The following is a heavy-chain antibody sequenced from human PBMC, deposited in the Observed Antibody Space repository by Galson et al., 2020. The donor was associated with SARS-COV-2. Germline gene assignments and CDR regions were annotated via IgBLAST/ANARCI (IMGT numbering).Heavy chain of an antibody. Sequence: GGSLRLSCAASGFTFSSYGMHWVRQAPGKGLEWVAVIWYDGSNKYYADSVKGRFTISRDNSKNTLYLQMNSLRAEDTAVYYCAKDSDYGGNDYYYSGMDVWGQGTTVTVSS. V-gene: IGHV3-33*06. CDR2: IWYDGSNK. CDR3: AKDSDYGGNDYYYSGMDV. D-gene: IGHD2-15*01. CDR1: GFTFSSYG. J-gene: IGHJ6*02.